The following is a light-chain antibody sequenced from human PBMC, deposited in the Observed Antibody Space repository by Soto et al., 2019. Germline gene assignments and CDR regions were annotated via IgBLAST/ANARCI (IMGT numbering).Light chain of an antibody. CDR2: DAS. J-gene: IGKJ1*01. CDR1: HSVTTH. Sequence: EIVLTHSPDTLSLSPGERATLSCWASHSVTTHLAWFQQRPGQTPRLLIYDASTRAPGIPARFSGRGSGADFTLTIARLEPEDFAVYYCQQYGGPVPWTFGQGTKVDI. V-gene: IGKV3-11*01. CDR3: QQYGGPVPWT.